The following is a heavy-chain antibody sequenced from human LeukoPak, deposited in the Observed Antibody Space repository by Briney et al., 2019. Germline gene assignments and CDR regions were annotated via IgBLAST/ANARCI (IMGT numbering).Heavy chain of an antibody. V-gene: IGHV4-59*01. Sequence: SETLSLTCTVSGGSISRYYWSWIRQPPGKGLEWIGYIYYSGSTNYNPSLKSRVTISVDTSKNQFSLKLSSVTAADTAVYYCASYSYYYDSSGYFDYWGQGTLVTVSS. CDR1: GGSISRYY. D-gene: IGHD3-22*01. J-gene: IGHJ4*02. CDR2: IYYSGST. CDR3: ASYSYYYDSSGYFDY.